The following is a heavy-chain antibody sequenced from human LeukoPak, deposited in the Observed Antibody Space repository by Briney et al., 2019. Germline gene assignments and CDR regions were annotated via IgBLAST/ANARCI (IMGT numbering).Heavy chain of an antibody. CDR3: ARALPSSWYYFDF. V-gene: IGHV3-48*04. CDR1: GFTFDDYG. Sequence: GGFLRLSCAASGFTFDDYGMSWVRQAPGKGLEWVSYISISSGTISYADSVKGRFTISRDNAKSSLYLQMDSLRAEDTAVYYCARALPSSWYYFDFWGQGTLVTVSS. D-gene: IGHD6-13*01. J-gene: IGHJ4*02. CDR2: ISISSGTI.